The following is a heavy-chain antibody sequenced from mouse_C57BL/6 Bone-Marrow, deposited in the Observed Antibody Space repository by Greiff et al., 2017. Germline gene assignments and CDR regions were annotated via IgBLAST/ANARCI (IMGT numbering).Heavy chain of an antibody. Sequence: VQLKQSGPELVKPGASVKMSCKASGYTFTDYYMHWVKQKPGKGLEWIGEIYPGSGNTYYNEKFKGKATLTADTSSSTAYMQLSSLTSEDSAVYFCIDYGNYGGQGTLVTVSA. CDR3: DYGNY. V-gene: IGHV1-83*01. J-gene: IGHJ3*01. D-gene: IGHD2-1*01. CDR1: YTFTDYYM. CDR2: YPGSGNTY.